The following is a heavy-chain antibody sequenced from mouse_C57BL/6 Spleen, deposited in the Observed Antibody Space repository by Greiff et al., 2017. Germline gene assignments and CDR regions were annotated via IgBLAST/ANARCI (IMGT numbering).Heavy chain of an antibody. Sequence: EVKVVESGGGLVKPGGSLKLSCAASGFTFSDYGMHWVRQAPEKGLEWVAYISSGSSTIYYADTVKGRFTISRDNAKNTLFLQMSGLRSEATAMYSCERGDYGSSYAMDYWGQGTSVTVSS. D-gene: IGHD1-1*01. V-gene: IGHV5-17*01. CDR3: ERGDYGSSYAMDY. CDR1: GFTFSDYG. J-gene: IGHJ4*01. CDR2: ISSGSSTI.